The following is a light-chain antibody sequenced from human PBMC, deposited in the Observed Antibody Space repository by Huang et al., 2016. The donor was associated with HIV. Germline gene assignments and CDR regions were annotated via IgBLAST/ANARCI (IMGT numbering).Light chain of an antibody. Sequence: EIVMTQSPATLSVSPGERATLSCMASQSVSSNLAWYQQKPGQAPRLLISGASTRATGIPARFSGSGSGTEFTLTISSLQSEDFAVYYCQQYNNWPRTFGQGTKVEIK. V-gene: IGKV3-15*01. CDR3: QQYNNWPRT. CDR2: GAS. J-gene: IGKJ1*01. CDR1: QSVSSN.